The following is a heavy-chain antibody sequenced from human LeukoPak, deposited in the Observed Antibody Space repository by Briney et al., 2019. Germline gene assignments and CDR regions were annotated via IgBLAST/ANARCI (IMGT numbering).Heavy chain of an antibody. Sequence: SVKVSCKASGGTFSSYAISWVRQAPGQGLEWMGGIIPIFGTANYAQKFQGRVTITTDESTSTAYMELSSLRSEDTAVYYCARDLGYCSSTSCPLPYNWFDPWGQGTLVTVSS. J-gene: IGHJ5*02. V-gene: IGHV1-69*05. D-gene: IGHD2-2*01. CDR2: IIPIFGTA. CDR3: ARDLGYCSSTSCPLPYNWFDP. CDR1: GGTFSSYA.